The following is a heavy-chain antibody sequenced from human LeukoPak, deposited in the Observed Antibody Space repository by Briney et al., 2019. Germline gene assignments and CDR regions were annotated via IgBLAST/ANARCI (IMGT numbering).Heavy chain of an antibody. CDR3: ARPERIQLWARGMSLGY. CDR2: INPSGGST. D-gene: IGHD5-18*01. CDR1: GYTFTSYY. J-gene: IGHJ4*02. Sequence: ASVKVSCKASGYTFTSYYMHWVRQVPGQGLEWMGIINPSGGSTSYAQKFQGRATMTRDTSTSTVYMELSSLRSEDTAVYYCARPERIQLWARGMSLGYWGQGTLVTVSS. V-gene: IGHV1-46*01.